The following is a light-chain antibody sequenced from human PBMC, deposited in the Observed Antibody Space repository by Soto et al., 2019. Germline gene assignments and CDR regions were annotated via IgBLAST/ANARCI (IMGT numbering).Light chain of an antibody. CDR2: GAS. CDR1: QSVSGH. CDR3: QQYNNWPPWT. Sequence: EIVLKHSPGTLSLSPCERATLSFSASQSVSGHLAWYQQKPGQAPRLLIYGASSRATGIPARFSGSGSGTDFTLTISSLQSEDFAVYYCQQYNNWPPWTFGQGTKVDIK. J-gene: IGKJ1*01. V-gene: IGKV3-15*01.